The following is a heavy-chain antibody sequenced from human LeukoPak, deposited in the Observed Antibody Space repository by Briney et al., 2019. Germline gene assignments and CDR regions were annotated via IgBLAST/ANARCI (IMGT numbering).Heavy chain of an antibody. V-gene: IGHV1-18*01. CDR3: AREVRGGTFDI. CDR1: GYTFTTYG. Sequence: ASAKVSCKASGYTFTTYGFSWVRQAPGQGLEWMGWISAYNGNTHYAQKLQDRVTMTTDTSTTTAYMELRSLRSDDTAVYYCAREVRGGTFDIWGQGTMVTVSS. J-gene: IGHJ3*02. D-gene: IGHD3-10*01. CDR2: ISAYNGNT.